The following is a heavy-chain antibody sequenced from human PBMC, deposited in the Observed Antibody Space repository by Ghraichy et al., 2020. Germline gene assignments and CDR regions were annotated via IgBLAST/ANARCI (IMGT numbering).Heavy chain of an antibody. CDR1: GGTFSSYA. Sequence: SEKVSCKASGGTFSSYAISWVRQAPGQGLEWMGGIIPIFGTANYAQKFQGRVTITADESTSTAYMELSSLRSEDTAVYYCAREWQSYYDFWSGYYPPNFDYWGQGTLVTVSS. D-gene: IGHD3-3*01. V-gene: IGHV1-69*13. CDR3: AREWQSYYDFWSGYYPPNFDY. J-gene: IGHJ4*02. CDR2: IIPIFGTA.